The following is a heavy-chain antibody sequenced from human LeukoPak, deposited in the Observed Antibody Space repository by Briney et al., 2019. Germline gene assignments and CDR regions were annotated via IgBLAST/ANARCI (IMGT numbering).Heavy chain of an antibody. Sequence: PSETLSLTCTVSGGSISISSYYWSWIRQSPGKGLEWIGYVFYSGKTDYSPSLRSRVSMSVDTSKNQFSLKVTSVTAADTAVYYCARDTNLRDSFDIWGQGTMVTVSS. CDR2: VFYSGKT. CDR1: GGSISISSYY. D-gene: IGHD2-8*01. V-gene: IGHV4-61*01. CDR3: ARDTNLRDSFDI. J-gene: IGHJ3*02.